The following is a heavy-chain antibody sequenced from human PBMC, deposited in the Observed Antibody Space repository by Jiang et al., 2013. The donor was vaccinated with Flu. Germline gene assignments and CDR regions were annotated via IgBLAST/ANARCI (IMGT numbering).Heavy chain of an antibody. V-gene: IGHV4-39*02. CDR1: GGSISSSSYY. D-gene: IGHD3-10*01. Sequence: PGLLKPSETLSLTCTVSGGSISSSSYYWGWIRQPPGKGLQWIGSIYYSGSTYYNPSLKSRVTISVDTSKDQFSLKLSSVTAADTAVYYCARERREFSLRAGPYYYYGMDVWGQGTTVTVSS. CDR3: ARERREFSLRAGPYYYYGMDV. J-gene: IGHJ6*02. CDR2: IYYSGST.